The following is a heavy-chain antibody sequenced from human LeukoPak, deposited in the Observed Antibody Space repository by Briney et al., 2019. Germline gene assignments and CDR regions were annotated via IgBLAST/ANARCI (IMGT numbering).Heavy chain of an antibody. Sequence: SETLSLTCTVSGGSISSYYWSWIQQPPGKGLEWIGYIYYSGSTNYNPSLKSRVTISVDTSKNQFSLKLSSVTAADTAVYYCARRYYYDSSGHRDAFDIWGQGTMVTVSS. CDR1: GGSISSYY. D-gene: IGHD3-22*01. V-gene: IGHV4-59*08. CDR3: ARRYYYDSSGHRDAFDI. CDR2: IYYSGST. J-gene: IGHJ3*02.